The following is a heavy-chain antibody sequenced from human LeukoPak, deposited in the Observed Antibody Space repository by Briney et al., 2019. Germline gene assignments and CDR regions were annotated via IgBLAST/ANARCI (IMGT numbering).Heavy chain of an antibody. J-gene: IGHJ4*02. V-gene: IGHV3-33*01. D-gene: IGHD4-11*01. CDR3: ARVSDYSNYFDF. CDR2: IWYDGSTK. CDR1: GFTFSTYG. Sequence: GGSLRLSCAASGFTFSTYGMHCVRQAPGKGLEWVAIIWYDGSTKYYAESVKGRFTISRDNSQNMLYLQMNSLRAEDTAVYYCARVSDYSNYFDFWGQGTLVTVSS.